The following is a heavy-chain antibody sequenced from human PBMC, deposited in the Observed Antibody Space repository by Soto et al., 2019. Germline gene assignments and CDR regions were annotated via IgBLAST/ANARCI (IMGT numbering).Heavy chain of an antibody. CDR1: GYTFTSYD. CDR2: MKPNSGNT. J-gene: IGHJ5*02. V-gene: IGHV1-8*01. D-gene: IGHD3-3*01. CDR3: ARGLNMYYDFWSGYYTLNWFDP. Sequence: ASVKVSCKASGYTFTSYDINWVRQATGQGIEWMGWMKPNSGNTGYAQKFQGRVTMTRNPSISTAYMELSSLRSEDTAVYYCARGLNMYYDFWSGYYTLNWFDPWGQGTLVTVSS.